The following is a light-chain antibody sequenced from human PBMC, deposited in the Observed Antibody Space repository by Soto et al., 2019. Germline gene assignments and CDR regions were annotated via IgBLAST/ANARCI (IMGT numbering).Light chain of an antibody. V-gene: IGKV3-15*01. J-gene: IGKJ2*01. CDR3: QQCTTWPYT. CDR1: QSVPSTD. Sequence: VVMTQSPATLSVSAGGSATLSCRASQSVPSTDFAWYQQKPGQPPRLLIYSTSSRVTGVPARFSGSGSGTEFTLTISSLQSEDSALYYCQQCTTWPYTFGQGTKLEIK. CDR2: STS.